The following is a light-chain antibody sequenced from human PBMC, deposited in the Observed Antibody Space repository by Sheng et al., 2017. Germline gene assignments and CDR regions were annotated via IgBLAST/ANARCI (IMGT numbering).Light chain of an antibody. V-gene: IGKV3-15*01. CDR3: QQYNSWPLT. CDR1: QRISSE. J-gene: IGKJ4*01. CDR2: GAS. Sequence: VVLTQYPGTLSLSPGDRATLSCRASQRISSEYLAWYHQRPGQAPRLVVYGASTRATGIPARFSGSGSGTEFTLTVSSLQSEDFAVYYCQQYNSWPLTFGGGTKVDLK.